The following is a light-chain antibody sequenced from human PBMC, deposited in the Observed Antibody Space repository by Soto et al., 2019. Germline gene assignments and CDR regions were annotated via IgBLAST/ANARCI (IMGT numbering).Light chain of an antibody. Sequence: EIVLTQSPATVSLSPGERATLSCRASQTVSSYLAWFQQKPGQAPRLLIYDASNRATGIPARCSGSGSGTDFTLTISSLAPDDFEVYYCQQRSNWPLTFGGGTNVEIK. J-gene: IGKJ4*01. CDR2: DAS. V-gene: IGKV3-11*01. CDR3: QQRSNWPLT. CDR1: QTVSSY.